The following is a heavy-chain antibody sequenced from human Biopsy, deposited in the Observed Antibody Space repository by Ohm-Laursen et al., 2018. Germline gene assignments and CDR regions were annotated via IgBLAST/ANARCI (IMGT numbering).Heavy chain of an antibody. Sequence: SDTLSLTCTVSGGSIISYYWNWIRQPPGKGLQWIGYVYYTRSTDYNPSLQSRVTISVDTSKNHFSLRLRSVTPADTAIYYCARDRGYYSDRTVPGYFDLWGRGTLVTVSS. V-gene: IGHV4-59*01. CDR2: VYYTRST. D-gene: IGHD3-22*01. CDR1: GGSIISYY. J-gene: IGHJ2*01. CDR3: ARDRGYYSDRTVPGYFDL.